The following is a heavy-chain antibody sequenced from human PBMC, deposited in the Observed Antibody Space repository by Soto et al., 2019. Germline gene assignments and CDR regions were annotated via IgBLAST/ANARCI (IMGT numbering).Heavy chain of an antibody. CDR3: AREGYSSSWNAWCAFDI. CDR1: GGSISSYY. CDR2: IYYSGST. Sequence: QVQLQESGPGLVKPSETLSLTCTVSGGSISSYYWSWIRQPPGKGLEWIGYIYYSGSTNYNPSLKSRVTISVDTSKNQFSLKLSSVTAADTAVYYCAREGYSSSWNAWCAFDIWGQETIGTVSS. V-gene: IGHV4-59*01. D-gene: IGHD6-13*01. J-gene: IGHJ3*02.